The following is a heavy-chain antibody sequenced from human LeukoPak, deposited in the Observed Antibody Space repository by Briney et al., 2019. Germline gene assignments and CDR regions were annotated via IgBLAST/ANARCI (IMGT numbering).Heavy chain of an antibody. CDR1: GGSFSGYY. CDR2: INHSGST. J-gene: IGHJ6*03. CDR3: ARGPRGYQLLYQQQHPARYYYYYYYMDV. Sequence: SETLSLTCAVYGGSFSGYYWSWIRQPPGKGLEWIGEINHSGSTNYNPSLKNRVTISVDTSKNQFSLKLSSVTAADTAVYYCARGPRGYQLLYQQQHPARYYYYYYYMDVWGKGTTVTVSS. D-gene: IGHD2-2*02. V-gene: IGHV4-34*01.